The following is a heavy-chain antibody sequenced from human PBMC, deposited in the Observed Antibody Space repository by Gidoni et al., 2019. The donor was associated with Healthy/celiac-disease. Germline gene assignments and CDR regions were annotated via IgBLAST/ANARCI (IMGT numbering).Heavy chain of an antibody. CDR2: IIPIFGTA. Sequence: QVQLVQSGAEVKKPGSSVKVSCKASGGTFSSYAISWVRQAPGQGLEWMGGIIPIFGTANYAQKFQGRVTITADESTSTAYMELSSLRSEDTAVYYCAREGRGGCRSTSCYVDYWGQGTLVTVSS. D-gene: IGHD2-2*01. CDR1: GGTFSSYA. CDR3: AREGRGGCRSTSCYVDY. V-gene: IGHV1-69*01. J-gene: IGHJ4*02.